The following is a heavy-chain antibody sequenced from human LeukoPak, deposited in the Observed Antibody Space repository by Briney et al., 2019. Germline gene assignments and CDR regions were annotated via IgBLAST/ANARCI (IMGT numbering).Heavy chain of an antibody. V-gene: IGHV1-2*02. CDR2: IDPNSGDT. CDR1: GYTFTGYY. Sequence: ASVKVSCKASGYTFTGYYMYWVRQAPGQGLEWMGWIDPNSGDTNYAQKFQGRVTMTRDTSINTAYLQWIRLKASDTAMYYCARRFGERLYSNNDAFDSWGQGTLVTVSS. J-gene: IGHJ4*02. CDR3: ARRFGERLYSNNDAFDS. D-gene: IGHD4-11*01.